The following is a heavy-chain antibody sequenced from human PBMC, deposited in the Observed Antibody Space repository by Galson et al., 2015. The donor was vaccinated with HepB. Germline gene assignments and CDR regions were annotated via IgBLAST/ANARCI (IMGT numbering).Heavy chain of an antibody. V-gene: IGHV3-21*01. D-gene: IGHD2-21*01. CDR1: GFTFSSYS. CDR2: ISSSSSYI. CDR3: ARLAYCGGDCPDDAFDI. Sequence: SLRLSCAASGFTFSSYSMNWVRQAPGKGLEWVSSISSSSSYIYYADSVKGRFTISRDNAKNSLYLQMNSLRAEDTAVYYCARLAYCGGDCPDDAFDIWGQGTMVTVSS. J-gene: IGHJ3*02.